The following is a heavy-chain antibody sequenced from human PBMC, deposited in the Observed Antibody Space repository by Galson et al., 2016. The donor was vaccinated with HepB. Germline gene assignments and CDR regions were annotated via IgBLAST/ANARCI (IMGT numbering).Heavy chain of an antibody. J-gene: IGHJ6*02. Sequence: SVKVSCKASGDTFNSYGISWARHAPGQGLEWMGWISAYSGYTEYARKFQGRVTMTRDTSTSTAYMELRSLRSDDAAVYYCARVSQELRFLEQPMDVWGQGTTVTVSS. CDR3: ARVSQELRFLEQPMDV. CDR1: GDTFNSYG. D-gene: IGHD3-3*01. CDR2: ISAYSGYT. V-gene: IGHV1-18*04.